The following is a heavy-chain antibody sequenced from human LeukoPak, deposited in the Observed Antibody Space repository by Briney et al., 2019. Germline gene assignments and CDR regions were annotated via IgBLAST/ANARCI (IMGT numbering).Heavy chain of an antibody. D-gene: IGHD7-27*01. Sequence: ASVKVSCKASGYTFTSYYMHWVRQAPGQGLEWMAIINPSGGSTSYAQKFQGRVTMTRDTSTSTVYMELSSLRSEDTAVYYCARVGRLGGFDYWGQGTLVTVSS. V-gene: IGHV1-46*01. CDR3: ARVGRLGGFDY. CDR2: INPSGGST. J-gene: IGHJ4*02. CDR1: GYTFTSYY.